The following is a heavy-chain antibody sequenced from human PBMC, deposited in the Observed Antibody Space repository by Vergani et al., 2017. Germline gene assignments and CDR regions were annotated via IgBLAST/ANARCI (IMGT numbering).Heavy chain of an antibody. Sequence: QVQLQQWGAGLLKPSETLSLTCAVYGGSFSGYYWSWIRQPPGKGLEWIGEINHSGSTNYNPSLKSRVTITVDTSQNQFSLKLSSVTAADTAVYYCARGQDIVLMVYAFWGQGTLVTVSS. CDR2: INHSGST. J-gene: IGHJ4*02. CDR1: GGSFSGYY. D-gene: IGHD2-8*01. CDR3: ARGQDIVLMVYAF. V-gene: IGHV4-34*01.